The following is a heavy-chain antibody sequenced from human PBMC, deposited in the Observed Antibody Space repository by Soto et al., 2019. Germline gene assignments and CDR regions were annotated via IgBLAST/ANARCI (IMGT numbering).Heavy chain of an antibody. J-gene: IGHJ6*04. D-gene: IGHD6-13*01. CDR3: GADSPRQQLVFGGFRSGMAF. Sequence: SVKVSCKASGFTFTSSAVQWVRQARGQRLEWIGWIVVGSGNTNYAQKFQERVTITRDMSTSTAYMELSSLRSEDTAVYYWGADSPRQQLVFGGFRSGMAFWGKGTTVTVSS. V-gene: IGHV1-58*01. CDR2: IVVGSGNT. CDR1: GFTFTSSA.